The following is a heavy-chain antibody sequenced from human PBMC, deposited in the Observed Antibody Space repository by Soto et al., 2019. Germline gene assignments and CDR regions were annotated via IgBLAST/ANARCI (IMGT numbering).Heavy chain of an antibody. CDR2: IYYSGST. Sequence: QLQLQESGPGLVKPSETLSLTCTVSGGSISSSSYYWGWIRQPPGKGLEWIGSIYYSGSTYYNPSLNSRVTISVDTSKTRSSLNLSSVTAADTAVYYCARHTDYSRGWTDYWGQGTLVTVSS. D-gene: IGHD6-19*01. V-gene: IGHV4-39*01. CDR3: ARHTDYSRGWTDY. J-gene: IGHJ4*02. CDR1: GGSISSSSYY.